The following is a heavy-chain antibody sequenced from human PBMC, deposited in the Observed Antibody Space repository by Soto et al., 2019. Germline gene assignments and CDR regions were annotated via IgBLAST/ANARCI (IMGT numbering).Heavy chain of an antibody. J-gene: IGHJ1*01. CDR1: GFTFSNYA. CDR3: AKSGGVVVVAATPVQH. CDR2: IGGAGTRT. D-gene: IGHD2-15*01. Sequence: EVQLLESGGGLVQPGGSLRLSCAASGFTFSNYAMSWVRQAPGKGLEWVSSIGGAGTRTFHTDTVKGRFTISRDSSTNTLYLQMNSLRAEDTAVYYCAKSGGVVVVAATPVQHWGQGTLVTVSS. V-gene: IGHV3-23*01.